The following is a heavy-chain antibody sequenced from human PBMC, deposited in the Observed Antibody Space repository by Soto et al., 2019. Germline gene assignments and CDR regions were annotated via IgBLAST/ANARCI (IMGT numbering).Heavy chain of an antibody. CDR1: GGSISSYY. V-gene: IGHV4-59*12. Sequence: PSETLSLTCTVSGGSISSYYWSWIRQPPGKGLEWIGYIYYSGSTNYNPSLKSRVTISVDTSKNQFSLKLSSVTAADTAVYYCAREYSFGPYNWFDPWGQGTLVTVSS. D-gene: IGHD5-18*01. J-gene: IGHJ5*02. CDR2: IYYSGST. CDR3: AREYSFGPYNWFDP.